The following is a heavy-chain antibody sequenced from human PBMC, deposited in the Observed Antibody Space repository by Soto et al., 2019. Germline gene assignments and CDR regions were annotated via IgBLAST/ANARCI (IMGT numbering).Heavy chain of an antibody. D-gene: IGHD3-9*01. J-gene: IGHJ4*02. V-gene: IGHV6-1*01. CDR1: GDSVSTNTAT. Sequence: SQTLSLTCAISGDSVSTNTATWDWIRQSPTRGLEWLGRTYYRSKWNTDYALSVKSRITIHPDTSKNQVSLQLDSVTPEDTAVYYCSRDDSDWFFNWGRGTLVTVSS. CDR2: TYYRSKWNT. CDR3: SRDDSDWFFN.